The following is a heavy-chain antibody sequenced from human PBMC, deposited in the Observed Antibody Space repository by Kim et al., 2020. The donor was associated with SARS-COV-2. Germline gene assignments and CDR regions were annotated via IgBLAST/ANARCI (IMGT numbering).Heavy chain of an antibody. CDR1: GFTFSDYY. CDR2: ITSSSTYT. J-gene: IGHJ4*02. CDR3: ARRGTSWYSQIDY. Sequence: GGSLRLSCAASGFTFSDYYMSWIRQAPGKGLEWVSYITSSSTYTNYADSVKGRFTISRDNAGNSLYLQMNTLRAEDTAVYYCARRGTSWYSQIDYWGRGTLVTVAS. V-gene: IGHV3-11*03. D-gene: IGHD6-13*01.